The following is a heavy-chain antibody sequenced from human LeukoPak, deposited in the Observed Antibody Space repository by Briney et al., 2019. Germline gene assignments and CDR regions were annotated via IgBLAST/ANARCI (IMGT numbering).Heavy chain of an antibody. Sequence: RPGGSLRLSCAASGFTFSSYSMNWVRQAPGKGLEWVSSISSSSSYIYYADSVKGRFTISRDNAKNSLYLQMNSLRAEDTAVYYCAKDPPSYYYDSSAFDIWGQGTMVTVSS. D-gene: IGHD3-22*01. CDR2: ISSSSSYI. V-gene: IGHV3-21*01. J-gene: IGHJ3*02. CDR3: AKDPPSYYYDSSAFDI. CDR1: GFTFSSYS.